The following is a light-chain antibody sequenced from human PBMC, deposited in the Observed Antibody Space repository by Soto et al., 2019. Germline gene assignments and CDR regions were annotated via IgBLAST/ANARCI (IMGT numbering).Light chain of an antibody. J-gene: IGLJ2*01. CDR3: QSYDSDFVV. V-gene: IGLV8-61*01. Sequence: QAVVTQEPSFSVSPGGTVTLTCGLSSDSVSVSHFPSWYQQTPGQAPRTLIYNTNTRSSGVPDRFSGSTDGSSNSASLTISGLQTEDEADYYCQSYDSDFVVFGGGTKLTVL. CDR2: NTN. CDR1: SDSVSVSHF.